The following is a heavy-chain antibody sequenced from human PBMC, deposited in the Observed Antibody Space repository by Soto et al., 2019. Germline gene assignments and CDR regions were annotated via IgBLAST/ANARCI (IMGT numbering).Heavy chain of an antibody. Sequence: SETLSLTCTVSGGSISSSSYYWGWIRQPPGKGLEWIGSIYYSGSTYYNPSLKGRVTISVDTSKNQFSLKLSSVTAADTAVYYCYYYYGMDVWGQGTSVTVSS. V-gene: IGHV4-39*01. CDR2: IYYSGST. CDR3: YYYYGMDV. J-gene: IGHJ6*02. CDR1: GGSISSSSYY.